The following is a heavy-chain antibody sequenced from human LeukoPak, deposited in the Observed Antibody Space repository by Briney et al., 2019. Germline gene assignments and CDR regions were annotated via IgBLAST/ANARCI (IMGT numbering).Heavy chain of an antibody. J-gene: IGHJ4*02. CDR2: INHSGST. D-gene: IGHD3-22*01. V-gene: IGHV4-34*01. CDR3: ARGRYYYDSSGYHDSYYFDY. Sequence: PSETLSLTCTVSGGSISSYYWSWIRQPPGKGLEWIGEINHSGSTNYNPSLKSRVTISVDTSKNQFSLKLSSVTAADTAVYYCARGRYYYDSSGYHDSYYFDYWGQGTLVTVSS. CDR1: GGSISSYY.